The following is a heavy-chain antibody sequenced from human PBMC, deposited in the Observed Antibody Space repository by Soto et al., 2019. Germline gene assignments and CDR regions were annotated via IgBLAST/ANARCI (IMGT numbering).Heavy chain of an antibody. CDR3: ARVHVMVVAGSTFDY. D-gene: IGHD6-19*01. CDR2: IYHGGTT. Sequence: PSETLSLTCTVSGYSIISGSYLAWIRQPPGKGPEWIASIYHGGTTFYNPSLKSRITISVDTSNNQFSLKLTSVTAADTAVYYCARVHVMVVAGSTFDYWGHGTLVTVSS. CDR1: GYSIISGSY. V-gene: IGHV4-38-2*02. J-gene: IGHJ4*01.